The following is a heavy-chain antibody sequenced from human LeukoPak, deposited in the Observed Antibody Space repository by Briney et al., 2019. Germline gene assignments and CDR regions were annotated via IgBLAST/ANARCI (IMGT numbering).Heavy chain of an antibody. CDR2: TYYRSKWYN. CDR1: GDSVSSNSAA. Sequence: SQTLSLTCAISGDSVSSNSAAWNWIRQSPSRGLEWLGRTYYRSKWYNDYAVSVKSRITINPDTSKNQFSLQLNSVTPEDTAVYYCARGSSTLWFGESPWGFDIWGQGTMVTVSS. D-gene: IGHD3-10*01. CDR3: ARGSSTLWFGESPWGFDI. V-gene: IGHV6-1*01. J-gene: IGHJ3*02.